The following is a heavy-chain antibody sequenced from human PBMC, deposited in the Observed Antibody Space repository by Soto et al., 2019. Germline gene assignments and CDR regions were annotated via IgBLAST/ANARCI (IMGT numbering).Heavy chain of an antibody. Sequence: QVQLVQSGAEVKKPGSSVKVSCKASGGTFSSYAISWVRQAPGQGLEWMGGIIPIFGTANYAQKFQGRVTITADESTSTAYMALSSLRSEDTAVYYCARAPLEMATKIYYYYGMDVWGQGTTVTVSS. CDR2: IIPIFGTA. J-gene: IGHJ6*02. D-gene: IGHD5-12*01. CDR1: GGTFSSYA. V-gene: IGHV1-69*01. CDR3: ARAPLEMATKIYYYYGMDV.